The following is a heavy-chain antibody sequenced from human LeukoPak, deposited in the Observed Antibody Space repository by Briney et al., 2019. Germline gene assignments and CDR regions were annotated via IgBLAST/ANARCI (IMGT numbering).Heavy chain of an antibody. CDR1: GGTFNNSA. V-gene: IGHV1-69*05. D-gene: IGHD4-17*01. J-gene: IGHJ5*02. CDR3: ARDVHGDYGSGWFDP. Sequence: SVKVSCKTSGGTFNNSAISWVRQAPGQGLEWLGGIMPLFGTAGYAQKFQGRVTITKDESTRTVYLELTSLTSDDTAVYYCARDVHGDYGSGWFDPWGQGTLVSVSA. CDR2: IMPLFGTA.